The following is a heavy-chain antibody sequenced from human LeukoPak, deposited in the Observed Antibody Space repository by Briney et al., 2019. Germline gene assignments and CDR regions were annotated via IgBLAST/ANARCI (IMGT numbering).Heavy chain of an antibody. V-gene: IGHV1-2*02. Sequence: GASVKVSCKASGYNFRAYYIHWVRQAPGQGLEWLGYTRPMTGDTNYAQKFQDRVTFSMDTSTATAYMELRSLRSDDTAFYYCGRGVQSFDPWGQGTLVTVSS. CDR2: TRPMTGDT. CDR1: GYNFRAYY. CDR3: GRGVQSFDP. J-gene: IGHJ5*02.